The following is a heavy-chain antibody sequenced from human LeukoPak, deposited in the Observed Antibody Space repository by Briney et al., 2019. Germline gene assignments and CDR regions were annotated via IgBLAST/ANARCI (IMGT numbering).Heavy chain of an antibody. Sequence: SGTLSLTCGVSGGSISNTNWWGWVRQPPGQGLEWIGEISLTRLTHYNPSLESRVTVCLDKSKNQLSLNPPSVTAADTAVYYCSRENGAFSPFGYWGQGTLVTVLS. CDR1: GGSISNTNW. V-gene: IGHV4-4*02. D-gene: IGHD2-8*01. CDR2: ISLTRLT. J-gene: IGHJ4*02. CDR3: SRENGAFSPFGY.